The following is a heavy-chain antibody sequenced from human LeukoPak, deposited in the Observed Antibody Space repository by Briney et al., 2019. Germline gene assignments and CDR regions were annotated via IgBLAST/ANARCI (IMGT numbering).Heavy chain of an antibody. Sequence: GGSLRLSCAASGFTFSNYDMHWVRQAPGKGLEWVSAFHTDGDTYNLDSVKGRFTISREDAKNSLYLQMNTLRAGDTAVYYCARGSGPGVTTIDSWGQGTLVIVSS. CDR2: FHTDGDT. J-gene: IGHJ4*02. CDR3: ARGSGPGVTTIDS. D-gene: IGHD4-17*01. CDR1: GFTFSNYD. V-gene: IGHV3-13*01.